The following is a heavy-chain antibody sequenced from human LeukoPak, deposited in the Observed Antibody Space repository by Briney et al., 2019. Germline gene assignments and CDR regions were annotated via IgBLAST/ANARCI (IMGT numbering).Heavy chain of an antibody. J-gene: IGHJ6*02. D-gene: IGHD2-15*01. CDR2: INPNSGGT. V-gene: IGHV1-2*04. CDR3: ARDVAVVVAATRGQYYGMDV. Sequence: ASVKVSCKDSGYTFTGYNMHLVRPAPGQGLEWMGGINPNSGGTSYAQKFPGWVTMTRATSISTAYIELSRLRSDDTAVYYCARDVAVVVAATRGQYYGMDVWGQGTTVTVSS. CDR1: GYTFTGYN.